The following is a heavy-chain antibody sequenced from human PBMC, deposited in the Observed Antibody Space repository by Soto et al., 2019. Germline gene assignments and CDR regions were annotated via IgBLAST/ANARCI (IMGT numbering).Heavy chain of an antibody. CDR2: IHGGDSNT. CDR1: GYMFTSYW. CDR3: ARRITSSTGWDY. V-gene: IGHV5-51*01. Sequence: GESLKISCKGSGYMFTSYWIGWVRQMPGKGLEWMGIIHGGDSNTRYSPSFDGQVTISTDKSINTAYLQWSSLKASDTAMYYCARRITSSTGWDYWGQGALVTVSS. J-gene: IGHJ4*02. D-gene: IGHD6-19*01.